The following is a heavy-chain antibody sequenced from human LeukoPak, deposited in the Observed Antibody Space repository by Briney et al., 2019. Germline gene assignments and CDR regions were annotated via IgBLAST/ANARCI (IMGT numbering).Heavy chain of an antibody. Sequence: SETLSLTCTVSGGSIGSYYWSWIRQPPGKGLEWIGYIYYSGSTNYNPPLKSRVTISVDTSKNQFSLKLSSVTAADTAVYYCARGLYYGSGSYYYFDYWGQGTLVTVSS. CDR2: IYYSGST. V-gene: IGHV4-59*01. J-gene: IGHJ4*02. CDR1: GGSIGSYY. CDR3: ARGLYYGSGSYYYFDY. D-gene: IGHD3-10*01.